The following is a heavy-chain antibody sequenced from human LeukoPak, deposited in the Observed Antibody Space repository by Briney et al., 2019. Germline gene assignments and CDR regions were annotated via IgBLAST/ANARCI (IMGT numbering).Heavy chain of an antibody. CDR2: ISSSSSYT. D-gene: IGHD2-15*01. Sequence: GGSLRLSCAAFGFTFSDYYMSWIRQAPGKGLEWVSYISSSSSYTNYADSVKGRFTISRDNAKNSLYLQMNSLRAEDTAVYYCARDRSSGGSRWFDPWGQGTLVTVSS. CDR3: ARDRSSGGSRWFDP. J-gene: IGHJ5*02. V-gene: IGHV3-11*06. CDR1: GFTFSDYY.